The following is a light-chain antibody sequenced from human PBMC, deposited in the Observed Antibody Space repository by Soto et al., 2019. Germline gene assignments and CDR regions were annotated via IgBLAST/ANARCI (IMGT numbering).Light chain of an antibody. Sequence: QSALTQPASVSGSPGQSITISCTGTSSDVGGYNLVSWYQHHPDKAPKLVMYEVSKRPSGVSDRFSGSKSGSTASLTISGLQGEDEADYYCCSSAGIGIFYVFGTGTKVTVL. CDR2: EVS. V-gene: IGLV2-23*02. J-gene: IGLJ1*01. CDR1: SSDVGGYNL. CDR3: CSSAGIGIFYV.